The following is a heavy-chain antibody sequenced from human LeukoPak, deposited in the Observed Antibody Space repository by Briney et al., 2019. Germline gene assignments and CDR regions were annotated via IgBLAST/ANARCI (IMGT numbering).Heavy chain of an antibody. CDR1: GFTFSSYE. V-gene: IGHV3-48*03. CDR2: ISSSGSTI. D-gene: IGHD2-15*01. Sequence: GGSLRLSCAASGFTFSSYEMNWVRPAPGKGLEWASYISSSGSTIYYADSVKGRFTISRDNAKDSLYLQMNSLRAEDTAVYYCAREVDGYCSGGSCGDIWGQGTMVTVSS. J-gene: IGHJ3*02. CDR3: AREVDGYCSGGSCGDI.